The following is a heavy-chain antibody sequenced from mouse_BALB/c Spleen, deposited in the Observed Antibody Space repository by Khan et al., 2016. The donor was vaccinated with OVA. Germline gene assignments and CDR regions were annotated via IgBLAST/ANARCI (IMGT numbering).Heavy chain of an antibody. CDR1: GYTFTDYV. Sequence: VQLQQSGPELVKPGASVKMSCKASGYTFTDYVIHWVKQKPGQGLEWIGYIYPYTDDAESTEGFKGKATLTLDKSSSTAYMDLSGLTSADSSVYYCARSATDYYTMEYGGQGTSVTVSS. CDR2: IYPYTDDA. D-gene: IGHD1-1*01. J-gene: IGHJ4*01. V-gene: IGHV1S136*01. CDR3: ARSATDYYTMEY.